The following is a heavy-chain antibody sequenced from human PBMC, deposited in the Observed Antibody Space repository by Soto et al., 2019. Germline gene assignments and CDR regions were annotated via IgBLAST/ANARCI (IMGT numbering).Heavy chain of an antibody. CDR2: ISYDGGNK. CDR1: GFTFSSYG. V-gene: IGHV3-30*03. Sequence: QVQLVESGGGVVQPGRSLRLSCAASGFTFSSYGMHWVRQAPGKGLEWVAVISYDGGNKYYADSVKGRFTISRDNSKNTLYLQMNSLRAEDTAVYYCARSGDYGMDVWGQGTTVTVSS. CDR3: ARSGDYGMDV. J-gene: IGHJ6*02. D-gene: IGHD3-10*01.